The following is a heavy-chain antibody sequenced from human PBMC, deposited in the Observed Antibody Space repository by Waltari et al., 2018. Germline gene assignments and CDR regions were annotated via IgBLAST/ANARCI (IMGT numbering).Heavy chain of an antibody. Sequence: QVQLVQSGAEVKKPGASVKVSCKVSGYTLPDLSMHWVRQAPGQGLEWMGGFDPEDGETIYAQKFQGRVTMTEDTSTDTAYMELSSLRSEDTAVYYCATGDYGDYDGYYYGMDVWGQGTTVTVSS. CDR2: FDPEDGET. CDR1: GYTLPDLS. J-gene: IGHJ6*02. V-gene: IGHV1-24*01. D-gene: IGHD4-17*01. CDR3: ATGDYGDYDGYYYGMDV.